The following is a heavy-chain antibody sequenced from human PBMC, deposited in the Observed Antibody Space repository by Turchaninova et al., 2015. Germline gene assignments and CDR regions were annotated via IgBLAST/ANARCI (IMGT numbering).Heavy chain of an antibody. Sequence: ATSGFTFSSYCMHLVRQAPGKGLAWVSRFNNDGSSSPYADSMKGRFTISRDNAKNTLYLKMNSLTAEDTAVYYCASQPYWGQGTLVTVSS. J-gene: IGHJ4*02. CDR1: GFTFSSYC. CDR3: ASQPY. CDR2: FNNDGSSS. V-gene: IGHV3-74*01.